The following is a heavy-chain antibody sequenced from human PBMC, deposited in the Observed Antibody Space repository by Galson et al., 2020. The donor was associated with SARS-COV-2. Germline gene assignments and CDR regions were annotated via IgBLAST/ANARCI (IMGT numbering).Heavy chain of an antibody. V-gene: IGHV3-30-3*01. CDR2: ISYDGSNN. J-gene: IGHJ3*02. D-gene: IGHD2-15*01. CDR3: ARGGDIVVDDAFDI. Sequence: GESLKISCAASGFTFSSYAMHWVRQAPGKGLEWVAVISYDGSNNYYADSVKGRFTISRDNSKNTLYLQMNSLRAEDTAVYYGARGGDIVVDDAFDIWGQGTMVTVSS. CDR1: GFTFSSYA.